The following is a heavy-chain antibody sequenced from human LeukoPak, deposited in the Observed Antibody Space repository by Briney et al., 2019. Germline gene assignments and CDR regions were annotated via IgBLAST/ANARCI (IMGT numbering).Heavy chain of an antibody. D-gene: IGHD6-13*01. J-gene: IGHJ4*02. V-gene: IGHV1-69*05. Sequence: SVKVSCKASGGTFSSYAISWVRQAPGQGLEWLGGITPIFGTANYAQKFQGRVTITTDESTSTAYMELSSLRSEDAAVYYCARAGTAGEDSSSWYDFDYWGQGTLVTVSS. CDR2: ITPIFGTA. CDR3: ARAGTAGEDSSSWYDFDY. CDR1: GGTFSSYA.